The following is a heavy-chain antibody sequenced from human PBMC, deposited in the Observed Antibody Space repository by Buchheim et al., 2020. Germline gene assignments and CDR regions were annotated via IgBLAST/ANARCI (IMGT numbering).Heavy chain of an antibody. CDR1: GFTFSNYA. V-gene: IGHV3-23*01. J-gene: IGHJ4*02. D-gene: IGHD2-8*01. CDR3: ARADGRGWCSYDD. Sequence: EVQLLESGGGLVQPGGSLRLSCAASGFTFSNYAFSWVRQVPGRGLECVAATSGRGDETFYADFVKGRFTISKDFSTNTLFLKMNSLRAEDTAVYYCARADGRGWCSYDDWGQGTL. CDR2: TSGRGDET.